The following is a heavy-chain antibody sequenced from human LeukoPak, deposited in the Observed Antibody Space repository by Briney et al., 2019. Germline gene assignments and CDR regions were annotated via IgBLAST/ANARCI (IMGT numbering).Heavy chain of an antibody. CDR2: ISYDGSNK. J-gene: IGHJ4*02. V-gene: IGHV3-30*18. CDR1: GFTFSSYG. Sequence: PGGSLRLSCAASGFTFSSYGMHWVRQAPGKGLEWGAVISYDGSNKYYADSVKGRFTISRDNSKNTLYLQMNSLRAEDTAVYYCAKDGDIVVVPAAYYFDYWGQGTLVTVSS. CDR3: AKDGDIVVVPAAYYFDY. D-gene: IGHD2-2*01.